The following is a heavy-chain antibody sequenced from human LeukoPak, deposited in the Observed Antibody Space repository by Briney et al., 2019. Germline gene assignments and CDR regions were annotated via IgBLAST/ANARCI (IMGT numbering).Heavy chain of an antibody. CDR3: ARPSSSSGRYFDY. D-gene: IGHD6-6*01. V-gene: IGHV1-69*06. CDR1: GGTFSSYA. Sequence: ASVKVSCKASGGTFSSYAISWVRQAPGQGLEWMGGIIPIFGTASYAQKFQGRVTITADKSTSTAYMELSSLRSEDTAVYYCARPSSSSGRYFDYWGQGTLVTVSS. CDR2: IIPIFGTA. J-gene: IGHJ4*02.